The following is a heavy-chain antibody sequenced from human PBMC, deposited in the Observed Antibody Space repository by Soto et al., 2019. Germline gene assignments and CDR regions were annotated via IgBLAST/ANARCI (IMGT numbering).Heavy chain of an antibody. Sequence: QVQLVQSGAEVQKPGSSVRVSCKASGGTFSTYTISWVRQAPGQGLEWMGRIIPIVDRANYAQKFQGRGTITADKSTNTAYMELSSLRSDDTAVYYCARDLAITVPAPMGYWGQGTLVTVSS. CDR2: IIPIVDRA. D-gene: IGHD2-2*01. CDR3: ARDLAITVPAPMGY. CDR1: GGTFSTYT. J-gene: IGHJ4*02. V-gene: IGHV1-69*08.